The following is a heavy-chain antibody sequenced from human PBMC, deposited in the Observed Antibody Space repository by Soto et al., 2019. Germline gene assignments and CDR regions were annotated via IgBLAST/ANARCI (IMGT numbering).Heavy chain of an antibody. CDR1: GYTFTSYS. CDR3: ATYYDFGSGPPSYGRDV. J-gene: IGHJ6*02. V-gene: IGHV1-46*01. D-gene: IGHD3-3*01. Sequence: ASVEVSCKASGYTFTSYSMHWVRQAPGQGLEWMGIINPIGGSTSYAQKFQGRVTMTRDTSTSTVYMELSSLRSEDTAVYYCATYYDFGSGPPSYGRDVWRQGTTVTVAS. CDR2: INPIGGST.